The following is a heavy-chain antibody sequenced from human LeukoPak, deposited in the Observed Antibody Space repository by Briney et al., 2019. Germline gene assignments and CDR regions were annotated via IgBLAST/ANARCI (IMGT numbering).Heavy chain of an antibody. V-gene: IGHV3-23*01. D-gene: IGHD3-22*01. CDR3: AKPIIHSGDFYAVYYIFDY. J-gene: IGHJ4*02. CDR1: GFTFSSHA. Sequence: GGSLRLSCAASGFTFSSHAMSWGRQAPGNGLEWVSAISGSGGSTYYADSGKGRFTISRDNSKDTRYLQMNSPRAEDTAGYYCAKPIIHSGDFYAVYYIFDYWGQGTLVTVSS. CDR2: ISGSGGST.